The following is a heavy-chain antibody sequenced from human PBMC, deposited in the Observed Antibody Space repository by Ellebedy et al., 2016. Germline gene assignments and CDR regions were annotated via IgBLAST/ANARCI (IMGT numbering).Heavy chain of an antibody. CDR1: GLTVSSFF. J-gene: IGHJ4*02. CDR2: ISAGGDIT. CDR3: YYGHYSGS. D-gene: IGHD4-17*01. V-gene: IGHV3-23*01. Sequence: GESLKISXAPSGLTVSSFFMSWVRQAPGGGLEWVSTISAGGDITFSADSVKGRFTISRDNSRDTLYLQMNSLRAEDTAVYYCYYGHYSGSWGQGTLVTVSS.